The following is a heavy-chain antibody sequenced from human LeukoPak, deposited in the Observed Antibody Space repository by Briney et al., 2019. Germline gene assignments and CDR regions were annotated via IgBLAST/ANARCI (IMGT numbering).Heavy chain of an antibody. Sequence: ASVKVSCKASGYTFTSYGISWVRQAPGQGLEWMGWISAYNGNTNYAQKLQGRVTMTTDTSTSTAYMELRSLRSDDTAVYYCARDFPRSRIAARPRRGDAFDIWGQGTMVTVSS. D-gene: IGHD6-6*01. CDR1: GYTFTSYG. CDR2: ISAYNGNT. J-gene: IGHJ3*02. V-gene: IGHV1-18*01. CDR3: ARDFPRSRIAARPRRGDAFDI.